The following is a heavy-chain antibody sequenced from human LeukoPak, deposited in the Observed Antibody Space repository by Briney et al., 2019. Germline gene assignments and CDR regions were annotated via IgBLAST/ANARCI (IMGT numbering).Heavy chain of an antibody. J-gene: IGHJ1*01. V-gene: IGHV3-23*01. Sequence: GGSLRLSCAASGFXFSNYGITWVRQAPGKGLEWVSSISGDGAATYYAGSVKGRFTISRDSSKNTLYLQLSNLRVEDTAVYYCANIRDSYGSENWGQGTLVTVSS. D-gene: IGHD3-10*01. CDR1: GFXFSNYG. CDR3: ANIRDSYGSEN. CDR2: ISGDGAAT.